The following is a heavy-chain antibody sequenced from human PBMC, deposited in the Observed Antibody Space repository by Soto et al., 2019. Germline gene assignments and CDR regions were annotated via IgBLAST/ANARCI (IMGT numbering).Heavy chain of an antibody. CDR1: GYSFTDYH. D-gene: IGHD2-8*01. J-gene: IGHJ6*02. V-gene: IGHV1-2*04. CDR3: ARGDSTGCSNGVCSFFYNHDMDV. CDR2: INPKSGGT. Sequence: ASVKVSCKASGYSFTDYHIHWVRQAPGQGLEWLGRINPKSGGTSTAQKFQGWVTMTTDTSISTASMELTRLTSDDTAIYYCARGDSTGCSNGVCSFFYNHDMDVWGQGTTVTVSS.